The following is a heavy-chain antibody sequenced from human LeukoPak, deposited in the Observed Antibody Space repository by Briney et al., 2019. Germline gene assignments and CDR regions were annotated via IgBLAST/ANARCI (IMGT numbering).Heavy chain of an antibody. J-gene: IGHJ5*02. CDR2: FDPEDGET. CDR3: EAGPPTNWFDP. Sequence: ASVKVSCMDSGYTLTELSMHSVRQAPGKGLEWMGGFDPEDGETIYAQKFQGRVTITTDESTSTAYMELSSLRSADTAVYYCEAGPPTNWFDPWGQGTLVTVSS. V-gene: IGHV1-24*01. CDR1: GYTLTELS.